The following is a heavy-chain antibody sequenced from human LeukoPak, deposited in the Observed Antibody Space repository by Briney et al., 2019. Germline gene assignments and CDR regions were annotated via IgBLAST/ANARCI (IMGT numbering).Heavy chain of an antibody. V-gene: IGHV3-49*04. J-gene: IGHJ6*03. CDR1: GFTSMTFA. CDR2: IRSKAYGGTT. Sequence: GGSLRLSCTSSGFTSMTFAMTWVRQAPGKGLEWVGFIRSKAYGGTTEYAASVKGRFTISRDDSKSIAYLQMNSLKTEDTAVYYCTRDPPTEPLPQYYYYYYMDVWGKGTTVTVSS. D-gene: IGHD1-14*01. CDR3: TRDPPTEPLPQYYYYYYMDV.